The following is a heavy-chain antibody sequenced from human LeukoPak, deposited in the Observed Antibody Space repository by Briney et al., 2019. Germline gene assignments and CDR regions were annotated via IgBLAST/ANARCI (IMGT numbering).Heavy chain of an antibody. CDR1: GDSIRSYY. Sequence: SETLSLTCTVSGDSIRSYYWSWIRQPPGKGLEWIGYIYYSGSTNYNPSLKSRVTISVDTSENQFSLKLSSVTAADTAVYYCARSITIGLSYYFDYWGQGTLVTVSS. V-gene: IGHV4-59*01. D-gene: IGHD3-9*01. J-gene: IGHJ4*02. CDR3: ARSITIGLSYYFDY. CDR2: IYYSGST.